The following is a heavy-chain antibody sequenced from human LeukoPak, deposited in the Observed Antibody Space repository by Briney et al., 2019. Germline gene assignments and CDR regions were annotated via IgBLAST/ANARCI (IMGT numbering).Heavy chain of an antibody. CDR1: GFTFSNYA. CDR3: ARDRGYSNFDY. Sequence: GGSLRLSCAVSGFTFSNYATSWVRQAPGKGLEWVANMNEDGSEKNYVDSVKGRFTTSRDNAQDSLYLQMNSLRAEDTAVYYCARDRGYSNFDYWGQGTLLTVSS. J-gene: IGHJ4*02. CDR2: MNEDGSEK. D-gene: IGHD4-11*01. V-gene: IGHV3-7*01.